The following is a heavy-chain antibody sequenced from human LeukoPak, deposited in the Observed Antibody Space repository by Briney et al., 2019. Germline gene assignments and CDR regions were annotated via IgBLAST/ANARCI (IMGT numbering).Heavy chain of an antibody. J-gene: IGHJ3*02. CDR2: ISGSGGST. V-gene: IGHV3-23*01. Sequence: SRKASGGTFSSYAMSWVRQAPGKGLEWVSAISGSGGSTYYADSVKGRFTISRDNSKNTLYLQMNSLRAEDTAVYYCASWGVDYVAFDIWGQGTMVTVSS. D-gene: IGHD4-17*01. CDR1: GGTFSSYA. CDR3: ASWGVDYVAFDI.